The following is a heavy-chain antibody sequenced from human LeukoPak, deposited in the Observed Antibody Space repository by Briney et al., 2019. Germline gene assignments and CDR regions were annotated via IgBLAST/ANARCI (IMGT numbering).Heavy chain of an antibody. CDR1: GFTFSSYD. V-gene: IGHV3-23*01. D-gene: IGHD2-2*01. Sequence: GGSLRLSCAASGFTFSSYDMSWVRQAPGKGLEWVSTISGSGVSTYYADSVKGRFTISRDNSKNTLYLQMNSLRAKDTAVYYCAKDEGYCSSTSCRTFDYWGQGTLVTVSS. CDR3: AKDEGYCSSTSCRTFDY. CDR2: ISGSGVST. J-gene: IGHJ4*02.